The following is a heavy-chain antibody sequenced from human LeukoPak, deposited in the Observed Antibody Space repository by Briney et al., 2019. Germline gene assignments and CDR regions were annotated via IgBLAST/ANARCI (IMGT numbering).Heavy chain of an antibody. CDR1: GFTFSSYS. CDR3: ARDYGSGKVGYYYGMDV. J-gene: IGHJ6*04. Sequence: PGGSLRLSCAASGFTFSSYSMNWVRQAPGKGLEWVSSISSSSSYIYYADSVKGRFTISRDNAKNSLYLKMNSLRAEETAVYYCARDYGSGKVGYYYGMDVWGEGTTVTVSS. V-gene: IGHV3-21*01. D-gene: IGHD3-10*01. CDR2: ISSSSSYI.